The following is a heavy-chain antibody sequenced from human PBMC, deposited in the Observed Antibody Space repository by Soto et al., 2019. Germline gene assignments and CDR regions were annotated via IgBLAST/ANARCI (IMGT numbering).Heavy chain of an antibody. Sequence: EVQLLESGGGLVQPGGSLRLSCAASGFTFSSYAMSWVRQAPGKGLEWVSAISGSGGSTYYADSVKGRFTISRDNSKNTLYLQMNSLRAEDTAVYYCAKDLVWCGELLKGGPFDYWGQGTLVTVSS. J-gene: IGHJ4*02. CDR3: AKDLVWCGELLKGGPFDY. CDR1: GFTFSSYA. V-gene: IGHV3-23*01. CDR2: ISGSGGST. D-gene: IGHD3-10*01.